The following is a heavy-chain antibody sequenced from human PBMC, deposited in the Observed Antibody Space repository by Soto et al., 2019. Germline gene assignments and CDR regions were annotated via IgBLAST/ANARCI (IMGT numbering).Heavy chain of an antibody. J-gene: IGHJ4*02. CDR3: ARLTMIVSFDY. V-gene: IGHV4-39*01. CDR1: GGSISSCSCY. Sequence: SEALSLTCNVSGGSISSCSCYWGWIRQPPGKGLEWIGSIYYSGSTYYNPSLKSRVTISVDTSKNQFSLKLSSVTAADTAVYYCARLTMIVSFDYWGQGTLVPVS. D-gene: IGHD3-22*01. CDR2: IYYSGST.